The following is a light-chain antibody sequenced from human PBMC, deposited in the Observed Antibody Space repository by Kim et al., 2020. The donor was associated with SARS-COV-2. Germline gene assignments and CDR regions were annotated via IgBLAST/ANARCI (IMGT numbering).Light chain of an antibody. CDR2: INSDGSH. Sequence: SVKLPCTLSSGHSSYAIAWHQQQPEKGPRYLMKINSDGSHSQGDGVPDRFSGSSSGAERYLTISSLQSEDEADYYCQTWGTGIRVFGGGTQLTVL. V-gene: IGLV4-69*01. CDR1: SGHSSYA. J-gene: IGLJ3*02. CDR3: QTWGTGIRV.